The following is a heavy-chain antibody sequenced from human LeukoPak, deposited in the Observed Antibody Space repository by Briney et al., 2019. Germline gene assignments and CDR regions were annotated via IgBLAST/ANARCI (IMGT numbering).Heavy chain of an antibody. Sequence: ASVKVSCKASVYTFTSYYMHWVRQAPGQGLEWMGIINPSGGSTSYAQKFQGRVTMTRDTSTSTVYMELSSLRSEDTVVYYCARADIVATRGFDYWGQGTLVTVSS. CDR2: INPSGGST. D-gene: IGHD5-12*01. CDR1: VYTFTSYY. J-gene: IGHJ4*02. V-gene: IGHV1-46*01. CDR3: ARADIVATRGFDY.